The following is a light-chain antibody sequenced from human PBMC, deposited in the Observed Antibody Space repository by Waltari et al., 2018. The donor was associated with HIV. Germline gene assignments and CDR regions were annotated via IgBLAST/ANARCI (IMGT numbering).Light chain of an antibody. CDR3: GTWDRTLSGGV. V-gene: IGLV1-51*01. J-gene: IGLJ3*02. CDR2: DKN. Sequence: QSVLTQPPSVSAAPGEKVTISCSASNSNIGTGYVSWYQHLPGAAPKLLIYDKNKRPSGIPDRFYGSKSGTSATLDITGLQTGDEADYYCGTWDRTLSGGVFGGGTKLTVL. CDR1: NSNIGTGY.